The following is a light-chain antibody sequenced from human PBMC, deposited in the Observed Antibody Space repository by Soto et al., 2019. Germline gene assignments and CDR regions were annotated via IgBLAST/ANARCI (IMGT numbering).Light chain of an antibody. V-gene: IGKV3-15*01. J-gene: IGKJ4*01. CDR2: RTS. Sequence: EIVMTQSPATLSVSPGERATLSCRASQSISSNLAWYQQKPGQAPRLLMFRTSSRATGFPARFSGSGSGTEFNLPSSRLQSEDFGVYYCQQDNNWPRATFGGGPKVEIK. CDR3: QQDNNWPRAT. CDR1: QSISSN.